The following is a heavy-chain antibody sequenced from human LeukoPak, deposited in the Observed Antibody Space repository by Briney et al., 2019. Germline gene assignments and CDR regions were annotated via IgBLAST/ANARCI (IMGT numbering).Heavy chain of an antibody. CDR1: GGTFSSYA. D-gene: IGHD2-15*01. CDR2: IIPIFGTA. CDR3: ARALKYCSGGSCYHFDF. Sequence: ASVKVSCKASGGTFSSYAISWVRQAPGQGLEWMGGIIPIFGTANYAQKFQGRVTITADESTSTAYMELSSLRSEDTAVYYCARALKYCSGGSCYHFDFWGQGTLVTVSS. V-gene: IGHV1-69*01. J-gene: IGHJ4*02.